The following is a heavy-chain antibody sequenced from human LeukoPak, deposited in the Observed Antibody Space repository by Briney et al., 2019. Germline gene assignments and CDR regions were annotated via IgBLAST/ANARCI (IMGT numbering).Heavy chain of an antibody. V-gene: IGHV1-2*02. J-gene: IGHJ3*02. CDR2: INPNSGGT. CDR1: GYTFTGYY. Sequence: GASVKVSCKASGYTFTGYYMHWVRQAPGQGLEWMGWINPNSGGTNYAQKLQGRVTMTTDTSTSTAYMELRSLRSDDTAVYYCARDRFRYSSGPDAFDIWGQGTMVTVSS. D-gene: IGHD6-19*01. CDR3: ARDRFRYSSGPDAFDI.